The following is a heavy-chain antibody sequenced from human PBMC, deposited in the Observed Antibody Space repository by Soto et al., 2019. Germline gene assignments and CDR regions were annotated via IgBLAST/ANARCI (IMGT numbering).Heavy chain of an antibody. V-gene: IGHV1-69*13. J-gene: IGHJ3*02. CDR3: ARERGGYCISTSCPRTAFDI. CDR2: IIPIFGTA. D-gene: IGHD2-2*01. Sequence: SVKVSCKASGGTFSSYAISWVRQAPGQGLEWMGGIIPIFGTANYAQKFQGRVTITADESTSTAYMELSSLRSEDTAVYYCARERGGYCISTSCPRTAFDIWGQGTMVTVSS. CDR1: GGTFSSYA.